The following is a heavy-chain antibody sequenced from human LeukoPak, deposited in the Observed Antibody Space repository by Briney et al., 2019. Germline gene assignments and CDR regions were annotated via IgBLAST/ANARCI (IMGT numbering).Heavy chain of an antibody. CDR2: INEDGSEK. CDR1: GLTFSSYA. D-gene: IGHD6-19*01. V-gene: IGHV3-7*01. J-gene: IGHJ4*02. CDR3: TRDSGRFRLDY. Sequence: GGSLRLSCAASGLTFSSYAMSWVRQAPGKGLEWVASINEDGSEKYYVDSVKGRLTVSRDNAKNPLYLQMNSLRVEDTAVYYCTRDSGRFRLDYWGQGILVTVSS.